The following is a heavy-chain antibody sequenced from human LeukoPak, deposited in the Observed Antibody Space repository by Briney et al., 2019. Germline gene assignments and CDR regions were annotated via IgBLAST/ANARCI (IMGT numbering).Heavy chain of an antibody. J-gene: IGHJ6*03. CDR3: ARREGYYYYFMDG. Sequence: PPETLSLTCAVYGGSSRGYYWSSIRAPPGKGLECIWEIKHSGSTNHNPSLKSRVTISVDTSKNQCSLKQSSVSAADTAVYYCARREGYYYYFMDGWGKGTTVTVSS. V-gene: IGHV4-34*01. CDR2: IKHSGST. CDR1: GGSSRGYY.